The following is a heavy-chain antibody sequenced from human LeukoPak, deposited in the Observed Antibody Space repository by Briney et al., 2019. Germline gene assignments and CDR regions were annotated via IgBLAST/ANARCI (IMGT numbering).Heavy chain of an antibody. CDR2: INPSGGST. CDR1: GYTFTSYY. Sequence: VASVKVSCKASGYTFTSYYMHWVRQAPGQGLEWMGIINPSGGSTSYAQEFQGRVTMTTDTSTSTAYMELRSLRSDDTAVYYCARDSGPGQSGYDYWGQGTLVTVSS. D-gene: IGHD5-18*01. CDR3: ARDSGPGQSGYDY. V-gene: IGHV1-46*01. J-gene: IGHJ4*02.